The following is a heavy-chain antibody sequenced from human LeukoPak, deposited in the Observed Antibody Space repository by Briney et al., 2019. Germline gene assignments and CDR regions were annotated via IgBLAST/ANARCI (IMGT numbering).Heavy chain of an antibody. CDR2: IYSDRST. J-gene: IGHJ4*02. CDR3: AKGRYDSSGFTWAA. Sequence: GGSLRLSCTASGFTVSTSYMSWVRQAPGKGLEWVAIIYSDRSTYYPESVKGRFTISRDDSKNTVLLQMDSLRADDTAVYYCAKGRYDSSGFTWAAWGQGTLVTVSS. D-gene: IGHD3-22*01. V-gene: IGHV3-53*01. CDR1: GFTVSTSY.